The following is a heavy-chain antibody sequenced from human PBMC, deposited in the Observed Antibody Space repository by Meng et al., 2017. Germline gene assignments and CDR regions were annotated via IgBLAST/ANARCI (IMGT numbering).Heavy chain of an antibody. V-gene: IGHV4-34*01. J-gene: IGHJ5*02. D-gene: IGHD2-15*01. CDR3: ARGYCSGGSCYSNWFDP. Sequence: GHAQEWGAGLLTPSQTPPLTCAVYGGSFSGYYWSWIRQPPGKGLEWIGEINHSGSTNYNPSLKSRVTISVDTSKNQFSLKLSSVTAADTAVYYCARGYCSGGSCYSNWFDPWGQGTLVTVSS. CDR1: GGSFSGYY. CDR2: INHSGST.